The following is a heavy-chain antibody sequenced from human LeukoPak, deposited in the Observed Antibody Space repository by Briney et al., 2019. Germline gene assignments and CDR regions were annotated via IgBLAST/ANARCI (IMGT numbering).Heavy chain of an antibody. CDR3: AREGAADTWPDAFDI. V-gene: IGHV4-59*11. D-gene: IGHD6-13*01. CDR1: GGSISLHY. CDR2: IYYRGTT. J-gene: IGHJ3*02. Sequence: SETLSLTCTVSGGSISLHYWSWIRQPPGKGLEWIGYIYYRGTTNYNPSLKSRVTISLDTSNNQFSLKLNSVTAADTAVYYCAREGAADTWPDAFDIWGQGTMVTVSS.